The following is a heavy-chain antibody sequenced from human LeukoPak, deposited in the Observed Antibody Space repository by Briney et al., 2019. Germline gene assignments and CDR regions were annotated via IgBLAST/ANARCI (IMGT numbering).Heavy chain of an antibody. CDR2: INTDGSST. Sequence: GGSLRLSCAASGFTFSSYWMHWVRQAPGKGLVWVSRINTDGSSTSYADSVKGRFTISRDNAKNTLYLQMNSLRAEDTAVYYCARDRSYYHYYCMDVWGKGTTVTVSS. J-gene: IGHJ6*03. CDR3: ARDRSYYHYYCMDV. V-gene: IGHV3-74*01. D-gene: IGHD1-14*01. CDR1: GFTFSSYW.